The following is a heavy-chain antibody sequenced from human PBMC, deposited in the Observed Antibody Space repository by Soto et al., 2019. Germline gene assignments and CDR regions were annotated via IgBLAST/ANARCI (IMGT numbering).Heavy chain of an antibody. CDR2: INTGNGYT. CDR1: GYTFATYA. V-gene: IGHV1-3*04. CDR3: TRVNTIVLNPAYYSYAMDV. D-gene: IGHD3-9*01. J-gene: IGHJ6*02. Sequence: QVQLVQSGAEVKKPGASVKVSCKASGYTFATYAIHWVRQAPGQRLEWMVWINTGNGYTEYSQNFRGRVTITKDTSAGTAYMELSILRSEETAMYDCTRVNTIVLNPAYYSYAMDVWGQGTPVTVAS.